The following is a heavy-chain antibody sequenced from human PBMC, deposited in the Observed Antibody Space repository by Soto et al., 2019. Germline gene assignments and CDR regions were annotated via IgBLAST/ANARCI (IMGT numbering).Heavy chain of an antibody. CDR1: GFTFSTYA. CDR3: AGRYCTNGVCYTNYYYYIDV. Sequence: EVQLLESGGGLVQPGGSLRLSCAASGFTFSTYAMSWVRQAPGKGLEWVSTITTSGGNTSYTDSVQGRFTISRDNSKHTLYLQMNSLSAEDTAVYYCAGRYCTNGVCYTNYYYYIDVWGKGTTVTVSS. CDR2: ITTSGGNT. J-gene: IGHJ6*03. D-gene: IGHD2-8*01. V-gene: IGHV3-23*01.